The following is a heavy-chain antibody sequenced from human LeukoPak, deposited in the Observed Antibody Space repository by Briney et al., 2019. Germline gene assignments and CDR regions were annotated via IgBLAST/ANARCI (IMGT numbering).Heavy chain of an antibody. D-gene: IGHD2-21*01. J-gene: IGHJ6*02. CDR2: IIAYNGNT. CDR1: GYTFTNYG. V-gene: IGHV1-18*01. CDR3: ARDLVRGRRKWQNNGMDV. Sequence: ASVKVSCKASGYTFTNYGISWVRQAPGQGLEWMGYIIAYNGNTNYAQNFQGRVTMTTDTSTSTAYMELRSLRSDDTAVYYCARDLVRGRRKWQNNGMDVWGQGTRVTVSS.